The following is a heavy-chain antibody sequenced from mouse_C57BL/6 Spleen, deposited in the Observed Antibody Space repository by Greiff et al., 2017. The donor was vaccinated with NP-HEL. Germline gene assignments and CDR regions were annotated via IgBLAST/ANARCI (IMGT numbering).Heavy chain of an antibody. D-gene: IGHD4-1*01. CDR3: ARGPNWRFAY. Sequence: QVQLQQPGAELVKPGASVKLSCKASGDTFTSYWMQWVKQRPGQGLEWIGEIDPSDSNTNYNQKFKGKATLTVDTSSSTAYMQLSSLTSEDSAVYYGARGPNWRFAYWGQGTLVTVSA. CDR1: GDTFTSYW. J-gene: IGHJ3*01. V-gene: IGHV1-50*01. CDR2: IDPSDSNT.